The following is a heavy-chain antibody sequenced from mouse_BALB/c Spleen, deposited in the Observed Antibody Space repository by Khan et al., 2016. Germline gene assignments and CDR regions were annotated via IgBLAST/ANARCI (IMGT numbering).Heavy chain of an antibody. V-gene: IGHV5-9-3*01. CDR1: GFTFSDYG. D-gene: IGHD1-1*01. CDR2: ISSGGSFT. CDR3: SRTPAYYGSNYFDQ. Sequence: EVELVESGGDLVKPGGSLKLSCAATGFTFSDYGTSWVRQTPEKRPEWVATISSGGSFTYYLHSVKGLFTISRASAKNTLNLQMSSRRSEDTAMYYWSRTPAYYGSNYFDQWGQGTSLTVSS. J-gene: IGHJ2*03.